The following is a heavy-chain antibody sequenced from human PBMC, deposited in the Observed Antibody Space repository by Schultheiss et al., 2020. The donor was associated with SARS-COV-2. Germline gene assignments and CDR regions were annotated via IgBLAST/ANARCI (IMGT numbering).Heavy chain of an antibody. CDR2: IGWNGGNI. CDR3: AKDQDERALYYFYGLDV. CDR1: GFTFSDYA. Sequence: GGSLRLSCLGSGFTFSDYAMHWVRQAPGKGLEWVAGIGWNGGNIGYADSVKGRFTISRDNAKKSLYLQMTSLRPEDTALYYCAKDQDERALYYFYGLDVWGQGTTVTVSS. D-gene: IGHD2-15*01. J-gene: IGHJ6*02. V-gene: IGHV3-9*01.